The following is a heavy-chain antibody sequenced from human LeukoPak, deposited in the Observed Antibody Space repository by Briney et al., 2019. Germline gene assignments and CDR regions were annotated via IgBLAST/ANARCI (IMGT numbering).Heavy chain of an antibody. J-gene: IGHJ4*02. V-gene: IGHV4-39*01. CDR3: ARHRIIRDIVTGDYFDY. CDR1: GDSISSGTYY. D-gene: IGHD3-9*01. Sequence: SETPSLTCAVSGDSISSGTYYWGWIRQPPGKGLEWIGTIYYTMSTYYNPSLKSRVTISVDTSKNQFSLKLRSVTAADTAVYYCARHRIIRDIVTGDYFDYWGQGTLVTVSS. CDR2: IYYTMST.